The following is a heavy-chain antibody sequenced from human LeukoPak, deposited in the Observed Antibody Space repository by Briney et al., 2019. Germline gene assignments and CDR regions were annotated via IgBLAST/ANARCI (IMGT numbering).Heavy chain of an antibody. CDR1: GFTFSSYA. Sequence: GGSLRLSCAASGFTFSSYAMSWVRQAPGKGLEWVSAISGSGGSTYYADSVKGWFTISRDNSKNTLYLQMNSLRAEDTAVYYCARPDSSGYYYDDAFDIWGQGTMVTVSS. D-gene: IGHD3-22*01. CDR2: ISGSGGST. V-gene: IGHV3-23*01. J-gene: IGHJ3*02. CDR3: ARPDSSGYYYDDAFDI.